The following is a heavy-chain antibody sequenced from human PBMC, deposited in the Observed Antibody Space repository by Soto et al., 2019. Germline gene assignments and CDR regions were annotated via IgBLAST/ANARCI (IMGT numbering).Heavy chain of an antibody. J-gene: IGHJ5*02. V-gene: IGHV3-30*18. Sequence: QVQLVESGGGVVQPGRSLRLSCAASGFTFSSYGMHWVRQAPGKGLEWVAVISYDGSNKYYADSVKGRFTISRDNSKNTLYLQMNRLRAEDTAVYYCSKDQGYYFWSGYYGSDWLDPWGQGTLVTVSS. CDR2: ISYDGSNK. CDR3: SKDQGYYFWSGYYGSDWLDP. D-gene: IGHD3-3*01. CDR1: GFTFSSYG.